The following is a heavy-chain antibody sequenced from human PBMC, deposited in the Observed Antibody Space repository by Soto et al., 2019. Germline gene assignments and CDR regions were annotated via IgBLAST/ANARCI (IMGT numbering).Heavy chain of an antibody. V-gene: IGHV1-18*04. Sequence: ASVKVSCKASGYTFTSYGISWVRQAPGQGLEWMGWISAYNGNTNYAQKLQGRVTMTTDTSTSTAYMELRSLRSDDTAVYYCARAFVSIRRSSHSHYGMDVWGQGTTVTVSS. J-gene: IGHJ6*02. CDR1: GYTFTSYG. CDR2: ISAYNGNT. CDR3: ARAFVSIRRSSHSHYGMDV. D-gene: IGHD2-21*01.